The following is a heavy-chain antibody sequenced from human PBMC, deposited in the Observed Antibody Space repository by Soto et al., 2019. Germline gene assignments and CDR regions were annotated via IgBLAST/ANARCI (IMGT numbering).Heavy chain of an antibody. CDR3: VARGMTYDFLSGPHPFDP. CDR1: NGSFTDYF. J-gene: IGHJ5*02. D-gene: IGHD3-3*01. Sequence: PSETLSLTCAAHNGSFTDYFWTWIRQSPWKGLEWIGEINHRGGATYNPSLRSRVTISIDTSKNHFSLSLRSLTAADTDVYYCVARGMTYDFLSGPHPFDPWGHGTLVTVS. CDR2: INHRGGA. V-gene: IGHV4-34*01.